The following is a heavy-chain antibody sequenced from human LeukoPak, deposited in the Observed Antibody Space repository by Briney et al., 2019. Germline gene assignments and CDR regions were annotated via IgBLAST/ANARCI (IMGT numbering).Heavy chain of an antibody. D-gene: IGHD6-19*01. V-gene: IGHV3-74*01. CDR1: GFTFSRYW. CDR2: IKSDGKT. Sequence: GGSLRLSCEASGFTFSRYWMHWVRQAPGKGLVWVSRIKSDGKTNYADSVKGRFTISRDNSKNALYLHMDSLRPDDTAIYYCTKELHVAVAVADYYYFYMDVWGRGTAVTVSS. J-gene: IGHJ6*03. CDR3: TKELHVAVAVADYYYFYMDV.